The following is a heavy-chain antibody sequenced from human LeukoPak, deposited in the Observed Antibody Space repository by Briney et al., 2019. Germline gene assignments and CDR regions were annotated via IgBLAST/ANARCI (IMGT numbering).Heavy chain of an antibody. J-gene: IGHJ4*02. CDR2: IYYSGST. CDR3: ASRTYSGWYVY. CDR1: GGSISSYY. V-gene: IGHV4-59*01. D-gene: IGHD6-19*01. Sequence: SETLSLTCTVSGGSISSYYRSWIRQPPGKGLEWIGYIYYSGSTNYNPSLKSRVTISLDTSKNQFSLKLSSVTAADTAVYYCASRTYSGWYVYWGQGTLVTVSS.